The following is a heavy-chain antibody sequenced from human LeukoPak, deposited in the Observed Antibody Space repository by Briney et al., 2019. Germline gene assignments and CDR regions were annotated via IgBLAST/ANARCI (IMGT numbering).Heavy chain of an antibody. J-gene: IGHJ3*02. CDR3: ARISSSSGTDAFDI. D-gene: IGHD3-22*01. Sequence: GGSLRLSCAASGFTFSSYSMNWVRQAPGKGLEWGSSISSSSSYIYYADSVKGRFTISRDNAKNSLYLQMNSLRAEDTAVYYCARISSSSGTDAFDIWGQGTMVTVSS. CDR1: GFTFSSYS. V-gene: IGHV3-21*01. CDR2: ISSSSSYI.